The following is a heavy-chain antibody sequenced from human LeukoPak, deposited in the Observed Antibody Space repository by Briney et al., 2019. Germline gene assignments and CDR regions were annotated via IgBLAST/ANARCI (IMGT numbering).Heavy chain of an antibody. CDR2: ISGSGGST. Sequence: GGSLRLSCAASGFTFSSYAMSWVRQAPGKGLEWVSAISGSGGSTYYADSVKGRFTISRDNSKNTLYLQMNSLRAEDTAVYYCAKEGSSSWYYYYYGMDVWGQGTTVTVSS. CDR3: AKEGSSSWYYYYYGMDV. J-gene: IGHJ6*02. D-gene: IGHD6-13*01. V-gene: IGHV3-23*01. CDR1: GFTFSSYA.